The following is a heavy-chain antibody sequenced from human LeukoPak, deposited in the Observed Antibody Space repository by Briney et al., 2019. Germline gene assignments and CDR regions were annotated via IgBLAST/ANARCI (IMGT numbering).Heavy chain of an antibody. Sequence: GGSLRLSCAAYGFTFGTYWMSWVSQAPGKGLEWVASIKQDESEKYYVDSVKGRFTISRDNAKNPLYLQMNSLRAEDTALYYCARHSPLWNYWGQGTLVTVSS. J-gene: IGHJ4*02. V-gene: IGHV3-7*04. CDR2: IKQDESEK. CDR3: ARHSPLWNY. CDR1: GFTFGTYW. D-gene: IGHD1-1*01.